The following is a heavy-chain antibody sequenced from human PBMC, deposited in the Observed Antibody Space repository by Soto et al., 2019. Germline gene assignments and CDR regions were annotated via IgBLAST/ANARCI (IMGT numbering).Heavy chain of an antibody. J-gene: IGHJ6*02. V-gene: IGHV5-51*01. CDR3: ARHEATYYNFYGMDV. CDR1: GYSFTTYW. Sequence: PGESLKISCKIYGYSFTTYWIDWARQMPGKVLVWMGSIHPGESDTRYSPSFQGQVAISADRSITTAYLQWSSLKASDTAMYYCARHEATYYNFYGMDVGGQGTTVTVSS. CDR2: IHPGESDT.